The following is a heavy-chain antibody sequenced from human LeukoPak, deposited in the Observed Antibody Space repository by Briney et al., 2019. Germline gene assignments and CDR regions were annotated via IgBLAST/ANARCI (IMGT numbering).Heavy chain of an antibody. Sequence: GRSLRLSCAASGFTFSSYWMSWVCQAPGKGLEWVANIKQDGSEKYYVDSVKGRFTISRDNAKNSLYLQMNSLRAEDTAVYYCARDSDSSSWYVFDYWGQGTLVTVSS. CDR2: IKQDGSEK. D-gene: IGHD6-13*01. CDR3: ARDSDSSSWYVFDY. V-gene: IGHV3-7*01. J-gene: IGHJ4*02. CDR1: GFTFSSYW.